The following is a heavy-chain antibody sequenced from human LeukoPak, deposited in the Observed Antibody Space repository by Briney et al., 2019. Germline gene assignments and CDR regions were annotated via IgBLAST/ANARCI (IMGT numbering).Heavy chain of an antibody. CDR3: ARATPFGDY. V-gene: IGHV3-7*03. J-gene: IGHJ4*02. Sequence: SGGSLRLSCAASGFTFSTHWMHWVHQAPGKGLEWVANIKQDGSVKQYVDSVKGRFTIPRDNAKNSLYLQMNNLTAEDTAVYYCARATPFGDYWGQGTLVTVSS. D-gene: IGHD3-16*01. CDR2: IKQDGSVK. CDR1: GFTFSTHW.